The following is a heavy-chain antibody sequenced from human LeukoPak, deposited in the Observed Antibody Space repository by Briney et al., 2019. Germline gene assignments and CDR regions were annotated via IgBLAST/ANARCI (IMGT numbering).Heavy chain of an antibody. CDR2: IKQDGSEK. J-gene: IGHJ4*02. CDR1: GFTFSSDA. V-gene: IGHV3-7*01. CDR3: ARNLPFDY. Sequence: GGSLRLSCVASGFTFSSDAMHWVRQAPGKGLEWVANIKQDGSEKYYVDSVKGRFITSRDNAKNSLYLQMNSLRAEDKAVYYCARNLPFDYWGQGTLVTVSS.